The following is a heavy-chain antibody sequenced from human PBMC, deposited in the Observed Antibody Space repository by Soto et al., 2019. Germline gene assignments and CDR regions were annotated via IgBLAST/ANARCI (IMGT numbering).Heavy chain of an antibody. Sequence: LRLSCAASGFTVSSTYMSWVRQAPGKGLEWISVIYGGGDTFYADSVKGRFTISTDNSKNSLHLQMNSLRAEDTAVYYCTRDASRDSSARGWFDPWGPGTLVTVSS. J-gene: IGHJ5*02. V-gene: IGHV3-53*01. CDR2: IYGGGDT. CDR3: TRDASRDSSARGWFDP. CDR1: GFTVSSTY. D-gene: IGHD6-13*01.